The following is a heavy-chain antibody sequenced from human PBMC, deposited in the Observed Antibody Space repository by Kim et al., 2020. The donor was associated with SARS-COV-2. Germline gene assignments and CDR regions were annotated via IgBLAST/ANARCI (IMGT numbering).Heavy chain of an antibody. CDR1: GFTFSNAW. Sequence: GGSLRLSCAASGFTFSNAWMSWVRQAPGKGLEWVGNIKSKSDDETRDYGAPVKGRFTISRDDSKNTLYLQMNSLKIDDTAMYYCATQWMGGPHYWGLGTQVSVSS. CDR3: ATQWMGGPHY. D-gene: IGHD1-26*01. V-gene: IGHV3-15*01. CDR2: IKSKSDDETR. J-gene: IGHJ4*02.